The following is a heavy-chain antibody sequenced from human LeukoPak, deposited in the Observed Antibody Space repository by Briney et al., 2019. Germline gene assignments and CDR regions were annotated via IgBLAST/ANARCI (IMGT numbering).Heavy chain of an antibody. CDR3: ARDGAWSVFDY. V-gene: IGHV4-34*01. J-gene: IGHJ4*02. Sequence: PSETLSLTCAVYGGSFSGYYWSWIRQPPGKGLEWIGEINHSGSTNYNPSLKSRVTISVDTSKNQFSLKLSSVTAADTAVYYCARDGAWSVFDYWGQGTLVTVSS. D-gene: IGHD2-15*01. CDR1: GGSFSGYY. CDR2: INHSGST.